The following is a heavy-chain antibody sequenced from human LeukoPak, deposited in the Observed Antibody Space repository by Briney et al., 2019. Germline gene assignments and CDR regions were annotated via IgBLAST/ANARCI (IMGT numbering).Heavy chain of an antibody. CDR1: GGSISNYY. CDR3: ARDHIPYCSGGSCYSQTNWYFDL. Sequence: SETLSLTCTVSGGSISNYYWSWIRQPAGKGLEWIGRIYTSGSTNYNPSLKSRVTMSVDTSKNQFSLKLSSVTAADTAVYYCARDHIPYCSGGSCYSQTNWYFDLWGRGTLVTVSS. CDR2: IYTSGST. D-gene: IGHD2-15*01. J-gene: IGHJ2*01. V-gene: IGHV4-4*07.